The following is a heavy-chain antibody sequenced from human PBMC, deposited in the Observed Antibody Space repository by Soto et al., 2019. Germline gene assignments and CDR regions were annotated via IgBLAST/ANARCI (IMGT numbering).Heavy chain of an antibody. CDR1: GGSISSSSYY. D-gene: IGHD3-9*01. V-gene: IGHV4-39*01. J-gene: IGHJ5*02. Sequence: QLQLQESGPGLVKPSETLSLTCTVSGGSISSSSYYWGWIRQPPGKGLEWIGSIYYSGSTYYNPYLKSRVTMSVATSKNQFSLKLSSVTAADTAVYYCARHFDFGRVWFDPWGQGTLVTVSS. CDR3: ARHFDFGRVWFDP. CDR2: IYYSGST.